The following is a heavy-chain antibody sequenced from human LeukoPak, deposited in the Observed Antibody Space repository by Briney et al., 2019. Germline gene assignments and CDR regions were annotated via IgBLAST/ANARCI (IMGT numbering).Heavy chain of an antibody. J-gene: IGHJ3*02. CDR1: GFTFSDYY. D-gene: IGHD3-22*01. Sequence: PGGSLRLSCAASGFTFSDYYMSWIRQAPGKGLEWVSYISSSGSTIYYADSVKGRFTISRDNAKNSLYLQMNSLRADDTAVYYCARDRGSTYYYDSSVDAFDIWGQGTMVTVSS. V-gene: IGHV3-11*04. CDR2: ISSSGSTI. CDR3: ARDRGSTYYYDSSVDAFDI.